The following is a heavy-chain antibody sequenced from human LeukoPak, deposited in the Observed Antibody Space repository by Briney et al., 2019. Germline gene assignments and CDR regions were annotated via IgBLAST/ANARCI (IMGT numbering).Heavy chain of an antibody. CDR1: GDSISSGGYY. J-gene: IGHJ3*02. D-gene: IGHD4-23*01. V-gene: IGHV4-61*08. CDR3: ARPYGGNSIDAFDI. CDR2: IYYSGST. Sequence: SETLSLTCTVSGDSISSGGYYWSWIRQHPGKGLEWIGYIYYSGSTNYNPSLKSRVTISVDTSKNQFSLKLSSVTAADTAVYYCARPYGGNSIDAFDIWGQGTMVTVSS.